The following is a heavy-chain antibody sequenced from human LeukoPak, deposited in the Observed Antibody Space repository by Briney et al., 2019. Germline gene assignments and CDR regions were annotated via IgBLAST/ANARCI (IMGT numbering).Heavy chain of an antibody. J-gene: IGHJ6*02. CDR1: GFTFSSYG. CDR3: AKQLYDFWSGYSFYYYYGMDV. D-gene: IGHD3-3*01. CDR2: ISYDGSNK. V-gene: IGHV3-30*18. Sequence: GGSLRLSCAASGFTFSSYGMHWVGQAPGKGLEWVAVISYDGSNKYYADSVKGRFTISRDNSKNTLYLQMNSLRAEDTAVYYCAKQLYDFWSGYSFYYYYGMDVWGQGTTVTVSS.